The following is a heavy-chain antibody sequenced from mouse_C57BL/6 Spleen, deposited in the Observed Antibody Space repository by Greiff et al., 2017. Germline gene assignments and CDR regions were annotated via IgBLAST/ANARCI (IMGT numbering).Heavy chain of an antibody. V-gene: IGHV5-4*01. CDR2: ISDGGSYT. J-gene: IGHJ2*01. Sequence: EVQLQESGGGLVKPGGSLKLSCAASGFTFSSYAMSWVRQTPEKRLEWVATISDGGSYTYYPDNVKGRFTISRDNAKNNLYLQMSHLKSEDTAMYYCARALSGEFDYWGQGTTLTVSS. D-gene: IGHD1-1*01. CDR3: ARALSGEFDY. CDR1: GFTFSSYA.